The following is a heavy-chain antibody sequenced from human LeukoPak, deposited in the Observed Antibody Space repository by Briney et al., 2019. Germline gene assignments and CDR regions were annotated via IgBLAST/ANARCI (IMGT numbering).Heavy chain of an antibody. CDR3: VREVGRPKTFYFDS. V-gene: IGHV3-48*04. CDR1: GFVFSRDN. CDR2: ISEAI. Sequence: GGSLRLSCIAYGFVFSRDNMKWVRRAPGKGLEWVAHISEAIYYADSVQGRFTISRDNAKNPLYLQMSNLRAEDTAMYYCVREVGRPKTFYFDSWGRGTPVTVSS. J-gene: IGHJ4*02. D-gene: IGHD3-16*01.